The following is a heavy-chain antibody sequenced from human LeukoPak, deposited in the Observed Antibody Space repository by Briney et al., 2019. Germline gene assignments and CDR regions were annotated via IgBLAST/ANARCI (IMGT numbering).Heavy chain of an antibody. CDR2: ISPYNGDR. J-gene: IGHJ4*02. CDR3: ARGRRYYDSSGYYYGGVWSPDY. Sequence: ASVKVSCKASGYTFTNYAITWVRQAPGQGPEWMGWISPYNGDRRDALKFQGRVTITRNTSISTAYMELSSLRSEDTAVYHCARGRRYYDSSGYYYGGVWSPDYWGQGTLVTVSS. CDR1: GYTFTNYA. D-gene: IGHD3-22*01. V-gene: IGHV1-8*03.